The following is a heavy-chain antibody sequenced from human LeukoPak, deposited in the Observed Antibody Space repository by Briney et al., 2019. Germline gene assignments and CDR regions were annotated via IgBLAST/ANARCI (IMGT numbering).Heavy chain of an antibody. D-gene: IGHD3-10*01. CDR3: AKENHVLLWFGEARWFDP. V-gene: IGHV3-9*01. Sequence: PGGSLRLSCAASGFTFSGYSMNWVRQSPGKGPEWVSGISWNSGSIGYADSVKGRFTISRDNAKNSLYLQMNSLRAEDTALYYCAKENHVLLWFGEARWFDPWGQGTLVTVSS. CDR2: ISWNSGSI. J-gene: IGHJ5*02. CDR1: GFTFSGYS.